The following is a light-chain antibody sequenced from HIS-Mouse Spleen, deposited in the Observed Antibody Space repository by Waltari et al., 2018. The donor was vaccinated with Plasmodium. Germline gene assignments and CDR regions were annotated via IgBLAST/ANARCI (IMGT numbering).Light chain of an antibody. Sequence: AIQLTQSPSSLSASVGDRVTITCRASQGISSALAWYQEKPGTAPKLLIYDASSLESGVPSRFSGSGSGTDFTLTISSLQPEDFATYYCQQFNSDPLTFGGGTKVEIK. V-gene: IGKV1-13*02. J-gene: IGKJ4*01. CDR3: QQFNSDPLT. CDR2: DAS. CDR1: QGISSA.